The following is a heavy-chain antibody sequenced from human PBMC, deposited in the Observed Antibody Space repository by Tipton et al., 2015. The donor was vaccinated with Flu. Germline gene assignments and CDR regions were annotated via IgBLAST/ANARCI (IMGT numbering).Heavy chain of an antibody. J-gene: IGHJ4*02. CDR2: ISWNSGSI. D-gene: IGHD2-15*01. CDR3: AKDRQDAVPGWYFDS. CDR1: GFTFDDYA. V-gene: IGHV3-9*01. Sequence: SLRLSCAASGFTFDDYAMHWVRQAPGKGLEWVSGISWNSGSIGYADSVKGRFTISRDNAKNSLYLQMNSLRAEDTALYYCAKDRQDAVPGWYFDSWGQGTLVTVSS.